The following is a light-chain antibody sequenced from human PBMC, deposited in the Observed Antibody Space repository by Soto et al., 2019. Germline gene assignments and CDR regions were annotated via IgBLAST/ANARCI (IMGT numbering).Light chain of an antibody. CDR2: AAS. J-gene: IGKJ5*01. CDR3: QHLNSYPS. Sequence: IQLTQSPSSLSASVGDRXXXXXXASQGISSYLAWYQQKPGKAPKLLIYAASTLQGGVPSRFSGSGSGTDFTLSISSLQPEDVATYYCQHLNSYPSFGQGTRLEIK. V-gene: IGKV1-9*01. CDR1: QGISSY.